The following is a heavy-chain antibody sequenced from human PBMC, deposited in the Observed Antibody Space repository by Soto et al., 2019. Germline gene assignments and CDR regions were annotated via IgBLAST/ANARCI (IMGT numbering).Heavy chain of an antibody. CDR3: AGDWERGGGSYPWKFDL. V-gene: IGHV3-30-3*01. CDR2: ISYDGSYR. Sequence: QEQLVESGGGVVQPGRSLRLSCAASGFALTPYAMHWVRQAPGKGLEWVAIISYDGSYRSYGDSVKGRFTISRDNSENSVYLQMDTRRSEDTAVYYCAGDWERGGGSYPWKFDLWGRGTLVTVSS. J-gene: IGHJ2*01. D-gene: IGHD1-26*01. CDR1: GFALTPYA.